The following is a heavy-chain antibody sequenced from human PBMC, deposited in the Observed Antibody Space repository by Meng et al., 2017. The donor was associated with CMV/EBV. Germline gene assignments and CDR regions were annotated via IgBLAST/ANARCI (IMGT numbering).Heavy chain of an antibody. CDR3: ARGKIAALFAY. CDR2: ISSSSSYI. J-gene: IGHJ4*02. Sequence: EVQLVESGGXLVKPGXVLRLSCAASGFTFSSYSMNWVRQAPGKGLEWVSSISSSSSYIYYADSVKGRFTISRDNAKNSLYLQMNSLRAEDTAVYYCARGKIAALFAYWGQGTMVTVSS. D-gene: IGHD6-6*01. CDR1: GFTFSSYS. V-gene: IGHV3-21*01.